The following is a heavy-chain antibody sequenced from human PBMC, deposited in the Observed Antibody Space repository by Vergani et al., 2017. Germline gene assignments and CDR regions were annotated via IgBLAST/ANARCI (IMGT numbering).Heavy chain of an antibody. Sequence: QVQLVQSGAEVKKPGSSVKVSCKASGGTFSSYTISWVRQAPGQGLEWMGRIIPILGIANYAQKFQGRVTITADKSTSTAYMELSSLRSEDTAVDYCASRYCSGGSCYSGGYYGMDVWGQGTTVTVSS. D-gene: IGHD2-15*01. CDR1: GGTFSSYT. V-gene: IGHV1-69*02. J-gene: IGHJ6*02. CDR2: IIPILGIA. CDR3: ASRYCSGGSCYSGGYYGMDV.